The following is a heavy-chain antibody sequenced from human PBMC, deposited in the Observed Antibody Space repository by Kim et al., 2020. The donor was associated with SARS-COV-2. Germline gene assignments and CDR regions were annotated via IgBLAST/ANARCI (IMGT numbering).Heavy chain of an antibody. CDR2: ISYEESNK. V-gene: IGHV3-33*05. Sequence: GGSLRLSCAASGFTFSSYGMHWVRQAPGKGLEWVAVISYEESNKYYADSVKGRFTISRDISKNTLYLQMNSLRAEDTAVNYGASDGWLRFFDYWRQGTLVTVSS. CDR3: ASDGWLRFFDY. CDR1: GFTFSSYG. D-gene: IGHD5-12*01. J-gene: IGHJ4*02.